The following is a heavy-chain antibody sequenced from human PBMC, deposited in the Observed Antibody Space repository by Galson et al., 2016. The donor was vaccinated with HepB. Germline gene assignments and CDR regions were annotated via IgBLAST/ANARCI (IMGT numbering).Heavy chain of an antibody. J-gene: IGHJ5*02. Sequence: SETLSLTCGVYGGSIRGYYWSWIRQPPGKGLEWIGEINHNGGTNYNPSLKSRVNISLDTSNNQFSLRLNSGSAADTAVYYCARRSGNYWGWFDPWGRGTLVTVSS. V-gene: IGHV4-34*01. CDR2: INHNGGT. D-gene: IGHD3-16*01. CDR1: GGSIRGYY. CDR3: ARRSGNYWGWFDP.